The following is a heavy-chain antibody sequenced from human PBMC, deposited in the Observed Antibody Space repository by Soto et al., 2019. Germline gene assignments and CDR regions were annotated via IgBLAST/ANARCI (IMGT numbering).Heavy chain of an antibody. J-gene: IGHJ4*02. CDR2: INHSGST. V-gene: IGHV4-34*01. CDR3: ARGGREVVVAAPPGHRVAVAGTPWES. D-gene: IGHD6-19*01. Sequence: SETLSLTCAVYGGSFSGYYWSWIRQPPGKGLEWIGEINHSGSTNYNPSLKSRVTISVDTSKNQFSLKLSSVTAADTAVYYCARGGREVVVAAPPGHRVAVAGTPWESWGQGTLVTVSS. CDR1: GGSFSGYY.